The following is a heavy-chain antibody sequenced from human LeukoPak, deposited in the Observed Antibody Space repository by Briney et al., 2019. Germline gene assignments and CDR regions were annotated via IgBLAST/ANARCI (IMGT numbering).Heavy chain of an antibody. J-gene: IGHJ4*02. Sequence: ASVKVSCKASGYTFTSYGISWVRQAPGQGLEWMGWISAYNGNTNYARKPRGRVTMTTDTSTSTAYMELRSLRSDDTAVYYCARQALRYFDWLLSLQPSFDYWGQGTLVTVSS. CDR1: GYTFTSYG. D-gene: IGHD3-9*01. V-gene: IGHV1-18*01. CDR2: ISAYNGNT. CDR3: ARQALRYFDWLLSLQPSFDY.